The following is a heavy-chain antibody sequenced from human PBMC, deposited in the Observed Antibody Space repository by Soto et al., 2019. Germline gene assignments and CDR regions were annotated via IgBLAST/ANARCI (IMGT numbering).Heavy chain of an antibody. D-gene: IGHD3-9*01. J-gene: IGHJ4*02. CDR2: ISYDGSNK. CDR3: ARDQGDDILTGYYPLDY. Sequence: GGSLRLSCAASGFTFGSYAMHWVRQAPGKGLEWVAVISYDGSNKYYADSVKGRFTISRDNSKNTLYLQMNSLRAEDTAVYYCARDQGDDILTGYYPLDYWGQGTLVTVSS. V-gene: IGHV3-30-3*01. CDR1: GFTFGSYA.